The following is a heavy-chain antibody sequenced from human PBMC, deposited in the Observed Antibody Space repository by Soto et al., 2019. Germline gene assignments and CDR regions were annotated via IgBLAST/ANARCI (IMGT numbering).Heavy chain of an antibody. V-gene: IGHV3-53*01. Sequence: EVQLVESGGGLIQPGGSLRLSCAASGFTVSSHYMSWVRQAPGKGLEWVSVIYSGGSTYYADSVKGRFTISRDNSKNTLYLQMNSLRAEDTAVYYCARETYDFWSGYKYGMDVWGQGTTVTVSS. J-gene: IGHJ6*02. CDR2: IYSGGST. CDR1: GFTVSSHY. D-gene: IGHD3-3*01. CDR3: ARETYDFWSGYKYGMDV.